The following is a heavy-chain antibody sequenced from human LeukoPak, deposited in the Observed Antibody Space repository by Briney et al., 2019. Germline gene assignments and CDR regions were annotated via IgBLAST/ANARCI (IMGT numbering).Heavy chain of an antibody. CDR2: ISYDGSNK. CDR1: GFTFSSYA. J-gene: IGHJ4*02. V-gene: IGHV3-30-3*01. D-gene: IGHD4-17*01. Sequence: GGSLRLSCAASGFTFSSYAMHWVRQAPGKGPEWVAVISYDGSNKYYADSVKGRFTISRDNSKNTLYLQMNSLRAEDTAVYYCARDKGTTVTFDYWGQGTLVTVSS. CDR3: ARDKGTTVTFDY.